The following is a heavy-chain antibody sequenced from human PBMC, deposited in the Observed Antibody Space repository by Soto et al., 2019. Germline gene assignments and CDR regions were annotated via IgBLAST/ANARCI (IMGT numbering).Heavy chain of an antibody. CDR1: GFTFSGYS. CDR3: ARSTTYYYDSSGYYYSSWFDP. J-gene: IGHJ5*02. D-gene: IGHD3-22*01. Sequence: GGSLRLSCAASGFTFSGYSMNWVRQAPGKXLEWVSSISSSSSYIYYADSVKGRFTISRDNAKNSLYLQMNSMRAEDTAVYYCARSTTYYYDSSGYYYSSWFDPWGQGTLVTVSS. V-gene: IGHV3-21*01. CDR2: ISSSSSYI.